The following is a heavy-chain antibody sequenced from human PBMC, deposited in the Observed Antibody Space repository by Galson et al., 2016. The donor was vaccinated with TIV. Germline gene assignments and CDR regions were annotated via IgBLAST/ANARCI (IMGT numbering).Heavy chain of an antibody. CDR1: GDIFSYHY. D-gene: IGHD1-26*01. CDR2: INPNGGGT. CDR3: ARRERGTYTGFDY. J-gene: IGHJ4*02. V-gene: IGHV1-46*01. Sequence: SVKVSCKASGDIFSYHYMNWVRQAPGQGLEWVGLINPNGGGTSYAQKLQGRVTMTKDTSTSTLYMELNSLRSEDTAVYFCARRERGTYTGFDYWGQGTLVTVSS.